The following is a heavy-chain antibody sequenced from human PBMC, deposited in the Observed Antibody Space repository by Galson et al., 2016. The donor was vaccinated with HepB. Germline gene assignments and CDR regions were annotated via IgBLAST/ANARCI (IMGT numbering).Heavy chain of an antibody. CDR1: GFIFKDYW. J-gene: IGHJ3*01. CDR3: ARDPGAGDGGNWGAFDL. D-gene: IGHD4-23*01. Sequence: SLRLSCAASGFIFKDYWMAWVRQAPGQGLEWVANIKRDGSQKEYVDSVKGRFTISRDNARGLLYLQMYSLRVEDTAVYYCARDPGAGDGGNWGAFDLWGQGTVVTVSS. V-gene: IGHV3-7*03. CDR2: IKRDGSQK.